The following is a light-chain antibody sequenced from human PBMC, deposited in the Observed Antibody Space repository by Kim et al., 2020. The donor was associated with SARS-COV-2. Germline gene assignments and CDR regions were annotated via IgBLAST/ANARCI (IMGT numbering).Light chain of an antibody. CDR3: QHYSRFPYT. CDR2: LAS. J-gene: IGKJ2*01. V-gene: IGKV1-5*03. Sequence: DIQMTQSPSTLSASVGDRVTITCRASENIGTWLAWYQQKPGRAPSLLIYLASTLESGVPSRFSGTVSETEFSLSITSLQPDDFATYYCQHYSRFPYTFGQGTKLEI. CDR1: ENIGTW.